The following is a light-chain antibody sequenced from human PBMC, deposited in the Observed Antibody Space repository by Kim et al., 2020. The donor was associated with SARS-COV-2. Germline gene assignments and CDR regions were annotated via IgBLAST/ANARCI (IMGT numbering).Light chain of an antibody. CDR1: KLGDKY. J-gene: IGLJ3*02. Sequence: SYELTQPPSVSVSPGQTASISCSGDKLGDKYVCWYQQKPGQSPVLLIYEDTKRPSGIPVRFSGSYSGNTATLTISGTQAMDEADYYCQAWDSHTWVFGG. V-gene: IGLV3-1*01. CDR2: EDT. CDR3: QAWDSHTWV.